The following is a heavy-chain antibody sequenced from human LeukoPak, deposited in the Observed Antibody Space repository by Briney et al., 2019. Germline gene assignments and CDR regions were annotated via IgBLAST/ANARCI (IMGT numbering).Heavy chain of an antibody. J-gene: IGHJ4*01. CDR1: GFTFSSYA. V-gene: IGHV3-30-3*01. D-gene: IGHD6-19*01. CDR3: ARDEGSGHDY. CDR2: ISYDGSNK. Sequence: GGSLRLSCAASGFTFSSYAMHWVRQAPGKGLEWVAVISYDGSNKYYAASVKGRFTISRDNSRNTLYLQMNSLRAEDTAVYYCARDEGSGHDYWGHGNLVAVSS.